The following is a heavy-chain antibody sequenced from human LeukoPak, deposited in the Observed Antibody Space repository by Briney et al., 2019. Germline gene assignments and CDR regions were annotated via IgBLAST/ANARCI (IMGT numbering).Heavy chain of an antibody. J-gene: IGHJ4*02. CDR1: GYTFTSYN. CDR3: ARDLVPPVTPQ. CDR2: INPSGGST. D-gene: IGHD2/OR15-2a*01. V-gene: IGHV1-46*01. Sequence: ASVKVSCMASGYTFTSYNKHSVPAAPGQGLEWMGIINPSGGSTSYAQTFQGRVTMTRDMSTSTAYMELSSLRSQETAVYYSARDLVPPVTPQRVQATLVTLSS.